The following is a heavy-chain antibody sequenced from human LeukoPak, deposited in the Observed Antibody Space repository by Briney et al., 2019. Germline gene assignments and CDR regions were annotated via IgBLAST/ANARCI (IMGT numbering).Heavy chain of an antibody. CDR2: IYYSGST. J-gene: IGHJ3*02. V-gene: IGHV4-59*01. Sequence: SSETLSLTCTVSGGSLSSYYWSWIRQPPGKGLEWIGYIYYSGSTNYNPSLKSRVTISVDTSKNQFSLKLSSVTAADTAVYYCARDLGALGAFDIWGQGTMVTVSS. CDR1: GGSLSSYY. D-gene: IGHD1-26*01. CDR3: ARDLGALGAFDI.